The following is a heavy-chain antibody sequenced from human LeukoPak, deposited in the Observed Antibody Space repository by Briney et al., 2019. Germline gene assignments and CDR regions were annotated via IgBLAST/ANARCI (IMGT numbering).Heavy chain of an antibody. CDR2: ITSDSSYM. Sequence: GGSLRLSCAASGFTFSTYDMVWVRQAPGMGLEWVSTITSDSSYMYYADSVKGRFTISRDNAKNSLYLQMNILRVEDTAVYYCARDFASWGQGTPVTVSS. J-gene: IGHJ5*01. V-gene: IGHV3-21*01. CDR3: ARDFAS. CDR1: GFTFSTYD.